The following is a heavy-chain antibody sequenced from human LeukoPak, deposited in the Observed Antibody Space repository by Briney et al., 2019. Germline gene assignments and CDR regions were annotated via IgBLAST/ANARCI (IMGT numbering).Heavy chain of an antibody. CDR1: GGSISSSSYY. D-gene: IGHD3-10*01. V-gene: IGHV4-39*01. CDR2: INHSGST. CDR3: ARQPAWRAYGSGSSDWANFDY. J-gene: IGHJ4*02. Sequence: PSETLSLTCTVSGGSISSSSYYWGWIRQPPGKGLEWIGEINHSGSTNYNPSLKSRVTISVDTSKNQFSLKLSSVTAADTAVYYCARQPAWRAYGSGSSDWANFDYWGQGTLVTVSS.